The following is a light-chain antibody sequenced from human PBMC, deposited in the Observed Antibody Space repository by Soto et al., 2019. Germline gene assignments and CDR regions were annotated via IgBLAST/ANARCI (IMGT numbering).Light chain of an antibody. Sequence: QSALTQPASVSGSPGQSITISCTGTSSDVGGYNYDSWYQQHPGKAPKLMIYEVTNRPSGVSNRFSGSKSGNTASLTISGLQAEDEADYYCSSYTGSNTWVFGGGTKLTVL. CDR2: EVT. J-gene: IGLJ3*02. CDR1: SSDVGGYNY. V-gene: IGLV2-14*01. CDR3: SSYTGSNTWV.